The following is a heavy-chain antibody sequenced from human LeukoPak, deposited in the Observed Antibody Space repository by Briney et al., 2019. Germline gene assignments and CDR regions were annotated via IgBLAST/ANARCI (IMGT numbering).Heavy chain of an antibody. D-gene: IGHD3-16*01. CDR2: IIPIFGTA. CDR1: GGTFSSYA. V-gene: IGHV1-69*06. CDR3: ARHYEGTYYYYYMDV. Sequence: SVKVSCKASGGTFSSYAISWVRQAPGQGLEWMGGIIPIFGTANYAQKFQGRVTITADKSTSTAYMELSSLRSEDTAVYYCARHYEGTYYYYYMDVWGKGTTVTVSS. J-gene: IGHJ6*03.